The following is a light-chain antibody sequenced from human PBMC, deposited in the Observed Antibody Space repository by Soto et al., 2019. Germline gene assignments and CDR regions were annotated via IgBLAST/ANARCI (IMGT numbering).Light chain of an antibody. V-gene: IGKV1-5*03. CDR3: QQYFSYPWT. CDR2: KAS. CDR1: QSISGW. J-gene: IGKJ1*01. Sequence: DIQMTQSPSPLSASVGDRVTITCRASQSISGWLAWYQQKPGKAPKLLIYKASTLERGVPSRFSGSESGTEFTLTISSLQPDDFSTYFCQQYFSYPWTFGQGTKVEIK.